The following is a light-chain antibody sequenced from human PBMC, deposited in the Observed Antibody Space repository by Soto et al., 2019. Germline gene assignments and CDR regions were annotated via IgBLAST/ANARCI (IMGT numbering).Light chain of an antibody. CDR3: QLYNYWPPWT. J-gene: IGKJ1*01. V-gene: IGKV3-15*01. CDR2: DAS. Sequence: ILMTQSPATLSVSPGERATLSCRASQSASNNLAWYQQKPGQAPRLLIYDASTRATGIPARFSGSGSGTEFTLTISGLQSEDFAVYYCQLYNYWPPWTFGQGTKVEIK. CDR1: QSASNN.